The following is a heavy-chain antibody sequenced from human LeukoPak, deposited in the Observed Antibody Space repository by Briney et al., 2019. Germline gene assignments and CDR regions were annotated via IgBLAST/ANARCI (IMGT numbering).Heavy chain of an antibody. Sequence: PGGSLRLSCAASGFTFRSYWMSWVRQAPGKGLEWVANIKQDGSEKYYVDSVKGRFTISRDNAKNSLYLQMNSLRAEDTAVYYCARDLPNYDILTGYRWFDPWGQGTLVTVSS. CDR3: ARDLPNYDILTGYRWFDP. D-gene: IGHD3-9*01. CDR1: GFTFRSYW. J-gene: IGHJ5*02. V-gene: IGHV3-7*03. CDR2: IKQDGSEK.